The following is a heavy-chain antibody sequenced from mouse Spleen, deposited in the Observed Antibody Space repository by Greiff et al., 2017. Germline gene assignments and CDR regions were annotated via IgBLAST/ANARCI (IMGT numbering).Heavy chain of an antibody. CDR1: GFTFSSYA. Sequence: EVQLVESGGGLVKPGGSLKLSCAASGFTFSSYAMSWVRQTPEKRLEWVATISSGGSYTYYPDSVKGRFTISRDNAKNTLYLQMSSLRSEDTAMYYCARHSYRSYYLDYWGQGTTLTVSS. D-gene: IGHD2-14*01. V-gene: IGHV5-9-3*01. CDR3: ARHSYRSYYLDY. CDR2: ISSGGSYT. J-gene: IGHJ2*01.